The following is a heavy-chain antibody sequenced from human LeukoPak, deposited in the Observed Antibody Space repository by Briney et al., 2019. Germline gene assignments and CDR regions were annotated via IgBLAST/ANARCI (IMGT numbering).Heavy chain of an antibody. Sequence: PSETLSLTCTVSGGSISSSSYYWGWIRQPPGKGLEWIGSIYYSGSTYYNPSLKSRVTISVDTSKNQFSLKLSSVTAADTAVYYCASPYYYGSGGYAAFDIWGQGTMVTVSS. J-gene: IGHJ3*02. V-gene: IGHV4-39*01. CDR3: ASPYYYGSGGYAAFDI. CDR1: GGSISSSSYY. D-gene: IGHD3-10*01. CDR2: IYYSGST.